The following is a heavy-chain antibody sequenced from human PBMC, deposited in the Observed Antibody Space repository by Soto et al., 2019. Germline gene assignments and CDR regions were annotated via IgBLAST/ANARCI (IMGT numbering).Heavy chain of an antibody. Sequence: ASVKVSCKASGYTFTSYGISWVRQAPGQGLEWMGWISAYNGNTNYAQKLQGRVTMTTDTSTSTAYMELRSLRFDDTAVYYCARSGYSYGYNPTWFDPWGQGTLVTVSS. CDR3: ARSGYSYGYNPTWFDP. CDR2: ISAYNGNT. V-gene: IGHV1-18*04. D-gene: IGHD5-18*01. J-gene: IGHJ5*02. CDR1: GYTFTSYG.